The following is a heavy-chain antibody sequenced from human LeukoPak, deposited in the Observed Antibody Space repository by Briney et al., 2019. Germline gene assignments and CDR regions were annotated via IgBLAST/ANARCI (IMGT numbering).Heavy chain of an antibody. D-gene: IGHD3-22*01. CDR3: ARSPYYDSSGYYDY. V-gene: IGHV3-30*03. CDR1: GFTFSSYG. CDR2: ISYDGSNK. J-gene: IGHJ4*02. Sequence: GGSLRLSCAASGFTFSSYGMHWVRQASGKGLEWVAVISYDGSNKYYADSVKGRFTISRDNSKNTLYLQMNSLRAEDTAVYYCARSPYYDSSGYYDYWGQGTLVTVSS.